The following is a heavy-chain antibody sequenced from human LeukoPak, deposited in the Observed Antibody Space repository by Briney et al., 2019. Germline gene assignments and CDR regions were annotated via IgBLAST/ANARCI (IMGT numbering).Heavy chain of an antibody. V-gene: IGHV4-34*01. CDR3: ARRFWSGYLNY. CDR2: INHSGST. J-gene: IGHJ4*02. D-gene: IGHD3-3*01. Sequence: SETLSLTCAVYGGSFSGYYWSWIRQPPGKGLEWIGEINHSGSTNYNPSLKSRVTISVDTSKNQFSLKLSSVTAADTAVYYCARRFWSGYLNYWGQGTLVTVSS. CDR1: GGSFSGYY.